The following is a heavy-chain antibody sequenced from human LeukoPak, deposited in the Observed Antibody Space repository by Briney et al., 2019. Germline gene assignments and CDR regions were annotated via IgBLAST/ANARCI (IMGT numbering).Heavy chain of an antibody. D-gene: IGHD3-10*01. Sequence: EESLKISCKGSGYSFTSYWIGWVRQMPGKGLEWMGIIYPGDSDTRYSPSFQGQVTISADKSISTAYLQWSSLKASDTAMYYCARPMYYYGSGSPQDYYFDYWGQGTLVTVSS. CDR3: ARPMYYYGSGSPQDYYFDY. J-gene: IGHJ4*02. CDR2: IYPGDSDT. CDR1: GYSFTSYW. V-gene: IGHV5-51*01.